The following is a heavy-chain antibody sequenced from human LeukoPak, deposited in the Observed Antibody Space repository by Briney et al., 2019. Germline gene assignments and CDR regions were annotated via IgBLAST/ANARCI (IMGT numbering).Heavy chain of an antibody. CDR2: IIPIFGTA. Sequence: GASVEVSCKASGGTFSSYAISWVRQAPGQGLEWMGGIIPIFGTASYAQKFQGRVTITADESTSTAYMELSSLRSEDTAVYYCARDQRHCSSTNCSPLSYYYYGMDVWGQGTTVTVSS. CDR1: GGTFSSYA. D-gene: IGHD2-2*01. V-gene: IGHV1-69*13. J-gene: IGHJ6*02. CDR3: ARDQRHCSSTNCSPLSYYYYGMDV.